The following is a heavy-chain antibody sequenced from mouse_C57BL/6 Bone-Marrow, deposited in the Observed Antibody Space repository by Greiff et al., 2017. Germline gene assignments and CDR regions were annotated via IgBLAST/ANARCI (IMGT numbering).Heavy chain of an antibody. V-gene: IGHV5-17*01. CDR3: AREYYYGSRNGYCDG. Sequence: EVMLVESGGGLVKPGGSLKLSCAASGFTFSDYGMHWVRQAPEKGLEWVAYISSGSSTIYYADTVKGRFTISRDNAKNTLFLQMTSLRSEDTAMYYGAREYYYGSRNGYCDGWGTGTTVTVSS. CDR2: ISSGSSTI. D-gene: IGHD1-1*01. J-gene: IGHJ1*03. CDR1: GFTFSDYG.